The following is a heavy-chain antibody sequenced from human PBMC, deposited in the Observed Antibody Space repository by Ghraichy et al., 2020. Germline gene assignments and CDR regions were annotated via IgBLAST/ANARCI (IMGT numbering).Heavy chain of an antibody. CDR2: MNPNSGNT. Sequence: ASVKVSCKASGYTFTRYDINWVRQAPGQGLEWMGWMNPNSGNTGYAQKFQGRVTMTRNTSISTAYMELSSLKSEDTAVYYCARGYRWIFRDFDYWGQGTLVTVSS. CDR3: ARGYRWIFRDFDY. J-gene: IGHJ4*02. V-gene: IGHV1-8*01. D-gene: IGHD3-3*01. CDR1: GYTFTRYD.